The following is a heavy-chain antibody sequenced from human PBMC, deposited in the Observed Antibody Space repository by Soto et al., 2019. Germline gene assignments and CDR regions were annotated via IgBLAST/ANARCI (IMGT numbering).Heavy chain of an antibody. Sequence: QVQLVQSGAEMKKPGSSVKVSCKASGGTFTSYTISWVRQAPGQGLEWMGRIISILGMTNYAQKFQGRVTITADKSTTTAYMELSSLRSEDTAIYYCATDSASYKDYYGMDVWGQGTTVTVSS. CDR3: ATDSASYKDYYGMDV. CDR1: GGTFTSYT. V-gene: IGHV1-69*02. CDR2: IISILGMT. D-gene: IGHD1-26*01. J-gene: IGHJ6*02.